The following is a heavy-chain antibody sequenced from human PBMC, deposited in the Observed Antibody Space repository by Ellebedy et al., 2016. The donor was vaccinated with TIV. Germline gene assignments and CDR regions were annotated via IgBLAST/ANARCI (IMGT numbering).Heavy chain of an antibody. J-gene: IGHJ4*02. V-gene: IGHV4-38-2*02. CDR3: ARVQWELLDGVDY. CDR2: IYHSGST. CDR1: GYSISSGYY. Sequence: MPSETLSLTCTVSGYSISSGYYWGWIRQPPGKGLEWIGSIYHSGSTYYNPSLKSRVTISVDTSKNQFSLKLSSVTAADTAVYYCARVQWELLDGVDYWGQGTLVTVSS. D-gene: IGHD1-26*01.